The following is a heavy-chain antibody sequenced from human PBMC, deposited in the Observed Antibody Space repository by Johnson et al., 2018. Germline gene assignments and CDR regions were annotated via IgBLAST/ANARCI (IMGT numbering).Heavy chain of an antibody. CDR1: GFTFSDYY. J-gene: IGHJ3*02. CDR2: ISSSDSTI. CDR3: ARVSRPDYGSGTYAFDI. V-gene: IGHV3-11*04. Sequence: QVQLVESGGGLVKPGGSLRLSCAASGFTFSDYYMSWIRQAPGKGLEWVSYISSSDSTIYYADSVKGRFTIPRDNAKNSLFLQMNSLRAEDTAVYYCARVSRPDYGSGTYAFDIWGQGTMVTVSS. D-gene: IGHD3-10*01.